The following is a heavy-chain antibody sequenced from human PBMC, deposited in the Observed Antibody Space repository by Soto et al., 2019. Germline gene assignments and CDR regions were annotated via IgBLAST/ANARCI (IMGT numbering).Heavy chain of an antibody. V-gene: IGHV3-48*03. CDR1: GFTFSSCE. D-gene: IGHD3-22*01. Sequence: EVQLVESGGGLVQPGGSLRLSCAASGFTFSSCEMNWVRQAPGKGLEWVSYISSSGSTIYYADSVKGRFTISRDNAKNSLYLHMNSLRAEDTAVYYCASDHYDSRGYYYFDYWGQGTLVTVSS. J-gene: IGHJ4*02. CDR3: ASDHYDSRGYYYFDY. CDR2: ISSSGSTI.